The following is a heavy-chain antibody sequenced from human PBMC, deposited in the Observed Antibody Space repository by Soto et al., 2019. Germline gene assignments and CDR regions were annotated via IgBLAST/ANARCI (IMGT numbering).Heavy chain of an antibody. CDR2: MSYDGSK. CDR1: GFTFSSYG. CDR3: AKDFTPWFGDYFYYYYGMDV. V-gene: IGHV3-30*18. D-gene: IGHD4-17*01. J-gene: IGHJ6*02. Sequence: QVQLVESGGGVVQPGRSLRLSCAAAGFTFSSYGMHWVRQAPGTGLEWVAVMSYDGSKYYADTVKGRFTISRDNSKNTLYLQITSLRPEDTAVYYCAKDFTPWFGDYFYYYYGMDVWGQGTTVTVSS.